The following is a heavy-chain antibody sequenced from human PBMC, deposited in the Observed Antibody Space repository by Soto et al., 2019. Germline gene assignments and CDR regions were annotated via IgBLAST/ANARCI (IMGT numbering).Heavy chain of an antibody. CDR1: GFTFSSYA. CDR3: ARDSDRCSSTKPCLNWFDP. Sequence: PGGSLRLSCAASGFTFSSYAMHWFRQAPGKGLEWVAVISYDGSNKYYADSVKGRFTISRDNSKNTLYLQMNSLRAEDTAVYYCARDSDRCSSTKPCLNWFDPWGQGTLVTVSS. V-gene: IGHV3-30-3*01. J-gene: IGHJ5*02. D-gene: IGHD2-2*01. CDR2: ISYDGSNK.